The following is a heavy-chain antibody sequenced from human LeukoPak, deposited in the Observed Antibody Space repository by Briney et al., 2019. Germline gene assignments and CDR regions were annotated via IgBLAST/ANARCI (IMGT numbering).Heavy chain of an antibody. V-gene: IGHV3-48*03. CDR3: ARENLNGLDV. CDR2: IISSGSPI. J-gene: IGHJ6*02. CDR1: GFTFSSYE. Sequence: GGSLRLSCAASGFTFSSYEMNWVRQAPGKGLEWVSYIISSGSPISYADSVKGRFTISRDNAKNSLFLQMNSLRAEDTAVYYCARENLNGLDVWGQGTTVTVSS.